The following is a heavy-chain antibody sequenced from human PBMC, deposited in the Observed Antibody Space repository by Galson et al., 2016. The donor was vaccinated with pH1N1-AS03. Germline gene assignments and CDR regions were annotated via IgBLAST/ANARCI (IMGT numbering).Heavy chain of an antibody. CDR2: IRGNGDST. Sequence: SLRLSCAASGFSFNSYAMQWVRQAPGEGLEWVSGIRGNGDSTYYADSVKGRFTISRDNSKDMFYLQMTSLRGDDTAVYYCVKGSWGIDIVDRIAHWGMDVWGQGTTVTVSS. CDR3: VKGSWGIDIVDRIAHWGMDV. D-gene: IGHD5-12*01. V-gene: IGHV3-23*01. CDR1: GFSFNSYA. J-gene: IGHJ6*02.